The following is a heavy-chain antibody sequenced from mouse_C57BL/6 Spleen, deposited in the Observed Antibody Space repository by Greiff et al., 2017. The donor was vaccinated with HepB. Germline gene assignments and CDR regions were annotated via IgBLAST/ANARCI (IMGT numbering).Heavy chain of an antibody. V-gene: IGHV1-55*01. CDR2: IYPGSGST. CDR1: GYTFTSYW. CDR3: ARSGSNYEGFTLDY. J-gene: IGHJ2*01. Sequence: QVQLKQPGAELVKPGASVKMSCKASGYTFTSYWITWVKQRPGQGLEWIGDIYPGSGSTNYNEKFKSKATLTVDTSSSTAYMQLSSLTSEDSAVYYCARSGSNYEGFTLDYWGQGTTLTVSS. D-gene: IGHD2-5*01.